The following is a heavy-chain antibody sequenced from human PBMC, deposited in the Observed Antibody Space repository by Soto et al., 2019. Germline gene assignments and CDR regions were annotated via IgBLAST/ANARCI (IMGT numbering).Heavy chain of an antibody. V-gene: IGHV1-69*01. J-gene: IGHJ6*02. CDR1: GGTFSSYA. Sequence: QVQLVQSGAEVKKPGSSVKVSCKASGGTFSSYAISWVRQAPGQGLEWMGGIIPIPGTANYAQKFQGRVTITADASTSTAYMALSSLRSEDTAVYYCARSQGSSTSLEIYYYYYYGMDVWGQGTTVTVSS. CDR2: IIPIPGTA. CDR3: ARSQGSSTSLEIYYYYYYGMDV. D-gene: IGHD2-2*01.